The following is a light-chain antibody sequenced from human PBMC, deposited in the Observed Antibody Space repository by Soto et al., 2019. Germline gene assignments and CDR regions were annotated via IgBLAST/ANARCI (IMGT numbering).Light chain of an antibody. CDR1: QSVSSY. V-gene: IGKV3-11*01. Sequence: EIVLTQSPATLSLSPGERATLSCRASQSVSSYLAWYQQKPGQAPRLLIYDASNRATGIPARFSGSGSGTDFTLTISSLVPEDFAVYDCQQRSNWITFGQGTRLEIK. CDR3: QQRSNWIT. J-gene: IGKJ5*01. CDR2: DAS.